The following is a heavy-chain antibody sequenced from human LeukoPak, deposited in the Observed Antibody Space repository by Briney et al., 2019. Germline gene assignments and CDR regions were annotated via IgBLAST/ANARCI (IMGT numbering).Heavy chain of an antibody. CDR2: IYHSGST. D-gene: IGHD3-10*01. CDR3: AGNGDANYWYFDL. CDR1: GGSLSTYY. V-gene: IGHV4-59*01. J-gene: IGHJ2*01. Sequence: SETLSLTCTVSGGSLSTYYWSWIRQPPGKGLEWLGFIYHSGSTTYNPSLRSRVTISLDTSKNQISLNLSSVTAADTAVYYCAGNGDANYWYFDLWGRGTLVTVSS.